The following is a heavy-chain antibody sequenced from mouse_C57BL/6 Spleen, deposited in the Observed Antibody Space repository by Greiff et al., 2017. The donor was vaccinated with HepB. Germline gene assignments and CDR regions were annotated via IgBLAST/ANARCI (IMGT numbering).Heavy chain of an antibody. CDR3: ARELLRFYFDY. D-gene: IGHD1-1*01. V-gene: IGHV5-17*01. CDR1: GFTFSDYG. Sequence: DVHLVESGGGLVKPGGSLKLSCAASGFTFSDYGMHWVRQAPEKGLEWVAYISSGSSTIYYADTVKGRFTISRDNAKNTLFLQMTSLRSEDTAMYYCARELLRFYFDYWGQGTTLTVSS. J-gene: IGHJ2*01. CDR2: ISSGSSTI.